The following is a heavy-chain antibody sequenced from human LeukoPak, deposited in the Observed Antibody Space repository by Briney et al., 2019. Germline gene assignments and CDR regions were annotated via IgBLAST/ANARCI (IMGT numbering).Heavy chain of an antibody. J-gene: IGHJ6*02. CDR3: AKGSGRWLRNSMDV. Sequence: GGSLRLSCAASGFTFSSYGMDWVRQAPGKGLEWVAVISYDGSNKYYADSVKGRFTISRDNSKNTLYLQMNSLRAEDTAVYYCAKGSGRWLRNSMDVWGQGTTVTVSS. CDR1: GFTFSSYG. V-gene: IGHV3-30*18. D-gene: IGHD5-24*01. CDR2: ISYDGSNK.